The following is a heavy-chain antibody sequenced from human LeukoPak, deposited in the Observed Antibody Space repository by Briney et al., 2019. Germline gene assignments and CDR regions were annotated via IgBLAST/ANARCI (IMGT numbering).Heavy chain of an antibody. D-gene: IGHD6-13*01. J-gene: IGHJ4*02. CDR2: ISYDGNNK. CDR3: AAWSSTFDY. Sequence: GGSLRLSCAASGFTFRSYPIHWVRQAPGKGLEWVGVISYDGNNKFYADSVEGRFTISRDNSNITLYLEMNRLRTEDTAVYYCAAWSSTFDYWGQGALVTVAS. V-gene: IGHV3-30-3*01. CDR1: GFTFRSYP.